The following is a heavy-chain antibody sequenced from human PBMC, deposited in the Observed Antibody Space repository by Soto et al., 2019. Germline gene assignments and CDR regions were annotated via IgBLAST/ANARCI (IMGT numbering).Heavy chain of an antibody. CDR3: ARDLRFLEWFPQTDSNYMDV. CDR1: GYTFTSYD. CDR2: MNPNSGNT. V-gene: IGHV1-8*01. J-gene: IGHJ6*03. D-gene: IGHD3-3*01. Sequence: GASVKVSCKASGYTFTSYDINWVRQATGQGLEWMGWMNPNSGNTGYAQKFQGRVTMTRNTSISTAYMELSSLRSEDTAVYYCARDLRFLEWFPQTDSNYMDVWGKGTTVTVSS.